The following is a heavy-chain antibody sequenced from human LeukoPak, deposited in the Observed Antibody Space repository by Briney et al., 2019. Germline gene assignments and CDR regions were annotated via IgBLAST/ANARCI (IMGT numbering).Heavy chain of an antibody. Sequence: GGSLRLSCAASGFTFSSYGMHWVRQAPGKGLEWVAVISYDGSNKYYADSVKGRFTISRDNSKNTLYLQMNSLRAEDTAVYYCVKDLNYCSSTSCYRDYYYYGMDVWGQGTTVTVSS. CDR3: VKDLNYCSSTSCYRDYYYYGMDV. J-gene: IGHJ6*02. CDR2: ISYDGSNK. D-gene: IGHD2-2*02. V-gene: IGHV3-30*18. CDR1: GFTFSSYG.